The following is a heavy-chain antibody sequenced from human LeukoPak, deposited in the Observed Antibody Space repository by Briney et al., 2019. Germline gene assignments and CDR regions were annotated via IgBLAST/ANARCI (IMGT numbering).Heavy chain of an antibody. Sequence: ASVKVSCKASGYTFTSYGISWVRQAPGQGLEWMGWISAYNGNTNYAQKLQGTVTMTTDTSTSTAYMELRSLRSDGTAVYYWARDDGAPAYYDILTGYYPEAFDIWGQGTMVTVSS. CDR2: ISAYNGNT. CDR3: ARDDGAPAYYDILTGYYPEAFDI. CDR1: GYTFTSYG. J-gene: IGHJ3*02. D-gene: IGHD3-9*01. V-gene: IGHV1-18*01.